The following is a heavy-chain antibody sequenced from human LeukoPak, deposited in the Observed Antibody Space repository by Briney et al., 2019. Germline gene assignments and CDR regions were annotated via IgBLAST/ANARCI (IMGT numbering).Heavy chain of an antibody. D-gene: IGHD5-18*01. J-gene: IGHJ5*02. Sequence: ASVKVSCKASGYTFTSYDINWVRQATGQGLEWMGWMNPNSGNTGYAQKLQGRVTMTRNTSISTAYMELSSLRSEDTAVYYCARGRLKQLWLNDWFDPWGQGTLVTVSS. CDR3: ARGRLKQLWLNDWFDP. CDR2: MNPNSGNT. CDR1: GYTFTSYD. V-gene: IGHV1-8*01.